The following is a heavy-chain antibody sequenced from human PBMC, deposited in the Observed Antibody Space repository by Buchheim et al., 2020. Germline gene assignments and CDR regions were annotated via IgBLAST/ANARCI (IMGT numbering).Heavy chain of an antibody. Sequence: QVQLQESGPGLVKPSGTLSLTCAVSGGSISSSNWWSWVRQPPGKGLEWTGEIYHSGSTNYNPSLKSRVTISVDKSKNQFSLKLSSVTAADTAVYYCASPGADCSGGSCSNPSTGFDYWGQGTL. V-gene: IGHV4-4*02. D-gene: IGHD2-15*01. CDR3: ASPGADCSGGSCSNPSTGFDY. CDR1: GGSISSSNW. J-gene: IGHJ4*02. CDR2: IYHSGST.